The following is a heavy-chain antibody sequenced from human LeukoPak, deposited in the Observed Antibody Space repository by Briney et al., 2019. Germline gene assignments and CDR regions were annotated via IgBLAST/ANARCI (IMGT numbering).Heavy chain of an antibody. J-gene: IGHJ4*02. CDR1: GFTLSSYA. CDR3: AKDQFCSGGSCYSDAIDY. Sequence: GGSLRLSCAASGFTLSSYAMSWVRQGPGKGLEWVSAISVSGNTYHADSVKGRFTISRDSSKNTLYLQMNSLRAGDAAVYYCAKDQFCSGGSCYSDAIDYWGQGTLVTVSS. CDR2: ISVSGNT. D-gene: IGHD2-15*01. V-gene: IGHV3-23*01.